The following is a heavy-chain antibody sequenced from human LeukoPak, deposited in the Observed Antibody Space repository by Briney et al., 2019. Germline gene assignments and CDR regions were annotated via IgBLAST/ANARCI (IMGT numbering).Heavy chain of an antibody. CDR3: ARELTVAGPTFDY. Sequence: GGSLRLSCAASGFTFDDYAMHWVRQAPGKGLEWVSGISWNSGSIGYADSVKGRFTISRDNAKNSLYLQMNSLRAEDTAVYYCARELTVAGPTFDYWGQGTLVTVSS. J-gene: IGHJ4*02. CDR1: GFTFDDYA. D-gene: IGHD6-19*01. CDR2: ISWNSGSI. V-gene: IGHV3-9*01.